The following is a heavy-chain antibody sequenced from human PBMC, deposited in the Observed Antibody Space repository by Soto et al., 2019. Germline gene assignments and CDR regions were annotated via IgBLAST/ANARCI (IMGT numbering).Heavy chain of an antibody. CDR3: ARGAGGLQVEAGWFDP. Sequence: QVQLVQSGAEVKKPGASVKVSCKASGYTFTSYYMHWVRQAPGQGLEWMGIINPSGGSTSYAQKFQGRVTMTRDTSTSTVYMELSSLRSEDTAVYYCARGAGGLQVEAGWFDPWGQGTLVTVSS. D-gene: IGHD1-26*01. V-gene: IGHV1-46*01. J-gene: IGHJ5*02. CDR1: GYTFTSYY. CDR2: INPSGGST.